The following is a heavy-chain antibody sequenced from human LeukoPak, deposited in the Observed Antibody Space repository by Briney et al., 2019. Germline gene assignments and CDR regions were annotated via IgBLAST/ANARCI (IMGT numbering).Heavy chain of an antibody. CDR3: AKAFGPRRYCSENRCDFALDAFHI. V-gene: IGHV3-23*01. CDR2: ISGSDLRT. D-gene: IGHD2-15*01. J-gene: IGHJ3*02. Sequence: PGGSLRLSCAASGFTFSSYGMSWVRQAPGRGLEWVSGISGSDLRTYYPDSVKGRFTISRDDSKNTLYLHMNSLRAEDTALYYCAKAFGPRRYCSENRCDFALDAFHIWGQGTMVTVSS. CDR1: GFTFSSYG.